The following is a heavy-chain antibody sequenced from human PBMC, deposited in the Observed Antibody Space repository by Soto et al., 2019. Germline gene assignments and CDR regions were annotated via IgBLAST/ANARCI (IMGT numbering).Heavy chain of an antibody. CDR1: GFLFRNYE. CDR3: VSQPLCARPFES. J-gene: IGHJ4*02. V-gene: IGHV3-48*03. Sequence: EVRLVESGGDLVKSGGSLRLSCVGSGFLFRNYEMNWVRQAPGKGLEWLAHISTTGGHVSESDSVKGRFTISRDNTKHTLYLQMNSLWTEVTGVHYCVSQPLCARPFESLGQGTLVNVSS. CDR2: ISTTGGHV.